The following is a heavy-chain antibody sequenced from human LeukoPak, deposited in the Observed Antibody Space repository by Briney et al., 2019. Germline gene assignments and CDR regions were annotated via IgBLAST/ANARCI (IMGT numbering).Heavy chain of an antibody. CDR2: IYYSGST. CDR3: ARHGGGSSSWFDP. D-gene: IGHD6-6*01. J-gene: IGHJ5*02. CDR1: GGSISSYY. V-gene: IGHV4-59*08. Sequence: PSETLSLTCTVSGGSISSYYWSWIRQPPGKGLEWIGYIYYSGSTNYNPSLKSRVTISVDTSKNQFSLKLSSVTAADTAVYYCARHGGGSSSWFDPWGQGTLVTVSS.